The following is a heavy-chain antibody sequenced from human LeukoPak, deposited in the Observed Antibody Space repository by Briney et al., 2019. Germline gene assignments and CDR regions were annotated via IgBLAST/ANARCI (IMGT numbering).Heavy chain of an antibody. CDR3: ARQRIDYDILTGYQKYGLDV. CDR2: IKPDGSDK. Sequence: GGSLRLSCAASGFTFSGFWMYWVRQAPGKGLEWVTNIKPDGSDKYYVDSVKGRFAISRDNAKNTLYLQMNSLRAEDTGVYYCARQRIDYDILTGYQKYGLDVWGQGTTVTVSS. J-gene: IGHJ6*02. D-gene: IGHD3-9*01. V-gene: IGHV3-7*04. CDR1: GFTFSGFW.